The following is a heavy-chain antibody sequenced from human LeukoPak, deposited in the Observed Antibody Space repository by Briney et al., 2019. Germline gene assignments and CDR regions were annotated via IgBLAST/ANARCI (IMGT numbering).Heavy chain of an antibody. D-gene: IGHD3-22*01. CDR1: GFTVSQYG. CDR3: AKDRGGLVVVHY. CDR2: VSYDGSNG. Sequence: PGGSLRLSCAASGFTVSQYGMHWVRQAPGKGLEWVAVVSYDGSNGYYADSVRGRFTISRDNSKNTLYLQMNSLTAEDTAVYYCAKDRGGLVVVHYWGQGTLVTVSS. V-gene: IGHV3-30*18. J-gene: IGHJ4*02.